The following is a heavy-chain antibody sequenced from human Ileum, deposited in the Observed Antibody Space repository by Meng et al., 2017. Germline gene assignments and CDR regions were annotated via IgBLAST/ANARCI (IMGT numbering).Heavy chain of an antibody. CDR3: ARVVGGPASMSGWFDP. D-gene: IGHD2-2*01. V-gene: IGHV4-4*02. Sequence: QVNTRGSGPGLVKPSGTLSLPCAVSGGSHSSSNWWTWVRQAPGKGLEWIGEIYHSGSPNYNPSLKSRVTISVAKSQNQFSLKLNSVTAADTAVYYCARVVGGPASMSGWFDPWGQGTLVTVSS. CDR2: IYHSGSP. CDR1: GGSHSSSNW. J-gene: IGHJ5*01.